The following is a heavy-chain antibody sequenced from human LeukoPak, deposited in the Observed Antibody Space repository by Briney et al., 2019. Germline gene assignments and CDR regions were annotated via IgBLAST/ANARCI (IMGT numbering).Heavy chain of an antibody. J-gene: IGHJ5*02. CDR1: GASISGSNYL. V-gene: IGHV4-39*07. Sequence: SETLSLTCAVAGASISGSNYLWGWIRQPPGKGLEWIGSIYFSGNTVYNPSLKSRVTISLDTSQNQFSLRLSSVTAADTAVYYCERDGDGDYADHWGQGTLVTVSS. CDR3: ERDGDGDYADH. D-gene: IGHD4-17*01. CDR2: IYFSGNT.